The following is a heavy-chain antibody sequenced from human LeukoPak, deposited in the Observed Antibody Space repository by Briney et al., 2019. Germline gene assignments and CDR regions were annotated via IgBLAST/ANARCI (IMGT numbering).Heavy chain of an antibody. CDR1: GFTFSSHL. CDR3: AGERPSSSWYDY. Sequence: GGSLRLSCAASGFTFSSHLMTWVRQAPGKGLEWVANIYQDGREKYYAVSVKGRFTISRDNAKNSLFLQMDSLRAEGTAVYYCAGERPSSSWYDYWGQGTLVTVSS. J-gene: IGHJ4*02. D-gene: IGHD6-13*01. CDR2: IYQDGREK. V-gene: IGHV3-7*01.